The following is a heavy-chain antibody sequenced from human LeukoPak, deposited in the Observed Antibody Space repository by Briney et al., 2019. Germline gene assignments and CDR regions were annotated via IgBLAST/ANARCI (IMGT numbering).Heavy chain of an antibody. V-gene: IGHV3-30*03. CDR2: ISYDGSNK. CDR1: GFTFSSYG. D-gene: IGHD3-22*01. J-gene: IGHJ4*02. Sequence: GGSLRLSCAASGFTFSSYGMHWVRQAPGKGLEWVAVISYDGSNKYYADSVKGRFTISRDNSKNTLYLQMNSLRAEDTAVYYCARGIFTYYYDTIGYWGQGTLVTVSS. CDR3: ARGIFTYYYDTIGY.